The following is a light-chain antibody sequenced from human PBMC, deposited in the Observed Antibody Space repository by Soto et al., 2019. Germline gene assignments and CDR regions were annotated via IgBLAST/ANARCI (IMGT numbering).Light chain of an antibody. Sequence: DMAMTQSPSSLSASVGDRVTITCRASQSISNYLNWYQHKPGKVPKLLIYAASSLQSGVPTRFSGSGSGTDFTLTINSLQPEDFATYYCQQSYGTRLTFGGGTKIEIK. V-gene: IGKV1-39*01. CDR1: QSISNY. J-gene: IGKJ4*01. CDR3: QQSYGTRLT. CDR2: AAS.